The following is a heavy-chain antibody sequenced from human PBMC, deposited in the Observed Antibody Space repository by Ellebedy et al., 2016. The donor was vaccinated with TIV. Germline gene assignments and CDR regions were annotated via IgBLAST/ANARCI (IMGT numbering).Heavy chain of an antibody. V-gene: IGHV3-23*01. CDR2: IGSRSEYK. D-gene: IGHD6-13*01. Sequence: PGGSLRLSCAASGFSFSTYAMAWVRQAPGKGLEWLSAIGSRSEYKFYTDSVKGRFTIARDNSKNTLWLQMYSLRDEDTAVYYCARGDSSNWYDRWGQGTLVTVSS. CDR3: ARGDSSNWYDR. J-gene: IGHJ5*02. CDR1: GFSFSTYA.